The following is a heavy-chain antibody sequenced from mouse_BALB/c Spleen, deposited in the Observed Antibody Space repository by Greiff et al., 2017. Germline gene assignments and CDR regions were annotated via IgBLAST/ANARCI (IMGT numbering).Heavy chain of an antibody. D-gene: IGHD2-4*01. Sequence: ESGPGLVKPSQSLSLTCSVTGYSITSGYYWNWIRQFPGNKLEWMGYISYDGSNNYNPSLKNRISITRDTSKNQFFLKLNSVTTEDTATYYCASGYDYEDYAMDDWGQGTSVTVSS. CDR1: GYSITSGYY. V-gene: IGHV3-6*02. CDR2: ISYDGSN. CDR3: ASGYDYEDYAMDD. J-gene: IGHJ4*01.